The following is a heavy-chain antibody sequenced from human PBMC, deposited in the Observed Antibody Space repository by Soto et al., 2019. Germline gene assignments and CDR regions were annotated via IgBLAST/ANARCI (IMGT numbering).Heavy chain of an antibody. V-gene: IGHV1-69*13. CDR1: GGTFSSYA. Sequence: ASVKVSCKASGGTFSSYAISWVRQAPGQGLEWMGGIIPIFGTANYAQKFQGRVTITADESTSTAYMELSSLRSEDTAVYYCARASVLRSPAGYDGKDVWGQGTTVTVSS. CDR3: ARASVLRSPAGYDGKDV. J-gene: IGHJ6*02. CDR2: IIPIFGTA. D-gene: IGHD3-3*01.